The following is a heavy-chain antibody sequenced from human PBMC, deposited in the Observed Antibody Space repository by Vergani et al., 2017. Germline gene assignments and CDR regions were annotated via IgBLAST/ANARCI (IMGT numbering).Heavy chain of an antibody. CDR3: AKVCCNYWFDA. J-gene: IGHJ5*02. V-gene: IGHV3-30*02. Sequence: QVQLVESGGGVVQPGGSLRLSCAASGFIFRSYGMHWVRQAPGQGLEWVAFIRFDGSVKYYADSVKGRFTISRDNSKNTQNLQMNSLRAEDTGVYYCAKVCCNYWFDAWGQGTLVIVS. CDR2: IRFDGSVK. D-gene: IGHD5-24*01. CDR1: GFIFRSYG.